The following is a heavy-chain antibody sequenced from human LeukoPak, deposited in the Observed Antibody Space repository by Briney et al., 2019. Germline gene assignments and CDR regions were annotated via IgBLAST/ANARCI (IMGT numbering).Heavy chain of an antibody. CDR2: INPKSGGT. CDR3: ARDLAYCSGGSCQGWFDP. J-gene: IGHJ5*02. D-gene: IGHD2-15*01. Sequence: GASVKVSCKASGYTFTRYYIHWGRQAPGQRLEGMGWINPKSGGTIYTKKFKGRVNMTRATSISTAYMELSRLRSDDTAVYYCARDLAYCSGGSCQGWFDPWGQGTLVTVSS. CDR1: GYTFTRYY. V-gene: IGHV1-2*02.